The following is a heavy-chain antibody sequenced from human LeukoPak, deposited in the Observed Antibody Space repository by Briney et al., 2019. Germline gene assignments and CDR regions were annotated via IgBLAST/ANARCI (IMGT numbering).Heavy chain of an antibody. CDR3: ARDSYDFWSGYPYSYYYYYGMDV. CDR2: ISSSSSYI. V-gene: IGHV3-21*01. Sequence: GGSLRLSCAASGFTFSSYAMHWVRQAPGKGLEWVSSISSSSSYIYYADSVKGRFTISRDNAKNSLYLQMNSLRAEDTAVYYCARDSYDFWSGYPYSYYYYYGMDVWGQGTTVTVSS. J-gene: IGHJ6*02. CDR1: GFTFSSYA. D-gene: IGHD3-3*01.